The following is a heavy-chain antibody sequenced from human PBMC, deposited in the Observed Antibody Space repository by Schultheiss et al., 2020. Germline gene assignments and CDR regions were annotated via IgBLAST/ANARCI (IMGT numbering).Heavy chain of an antibody. J-gene: IGHJ4*02. CDR3: ARLDLYTDMAGLDY. Sequence: SETLSLTCTVSGGSISSSSYYWGWIRQPPGKGLEWIGSIYYSGSTYYNPSLKSRVTISVDTSKNQFSLKLSSVTAADTAVYYCARLDLYTDMAGLDYWGQGTPVTVSS. CDR2: IYYSGST. V-gene: IGHV4-39*01. CDR1: GGSISSSSYY. D-gene: IGHD5-18*01.